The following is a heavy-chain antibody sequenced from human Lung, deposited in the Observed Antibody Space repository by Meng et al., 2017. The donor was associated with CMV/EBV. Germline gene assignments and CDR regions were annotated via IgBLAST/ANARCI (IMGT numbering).Heavy chain of an antibody. D-gene: IGHD3-10*01. CDR2: IYHSVST. CDR1: GASIISTGYY. J-gene: IGHJ4*02. V-gene: IGHV4-39*01. CDR3: ARRRGGSGRDC. Sequence: LPGAGQGLLKLSETLTPTHTVSGASIISTGYYWECVRQPPGKGLEWIGAIYHSVSTYYNPTLQSRVIMFVDTSKNQFSLMLTSVKATDTAVYYCARRRGGSGRDCWGQGTLVTVSS.